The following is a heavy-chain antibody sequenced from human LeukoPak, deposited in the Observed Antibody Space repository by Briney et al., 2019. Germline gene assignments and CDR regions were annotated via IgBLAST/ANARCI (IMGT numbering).Heavy chain of an antibody. V-gene: IGHV4-61*05. Sequence: SETLSLTCTVSGGSISSSRYYWGWIRQPPGKGLEWIGYIHYSGSTNYNPSLKSRVTISVDTSKNQFSLKLSSVTAADTAVYYCARPYSSSWYGVFDYWGQGTLVTVSS. CDR2: IHYSGST. CDR1: GGSISSSRYY. J-gene: IGHJ4*02. CDR3: ARPYSSSWYGVFDY. D-gene: IGHD6-13*01.